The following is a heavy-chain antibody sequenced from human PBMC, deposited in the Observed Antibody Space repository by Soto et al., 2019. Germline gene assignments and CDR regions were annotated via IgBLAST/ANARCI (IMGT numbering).Heavy chain of an antibody. CDR3: ARLFSYYYDSSGYSHWFDP. CDR1: GYSFTSYW. J-gene: IGHJ5*02. V-gene: IGHV5-51*01. D-gene: IGHD3-22*01. CDR2: IYPGDSDT. Sequence: LMIFCIDSGYSFTSYWIRWERHVPGKGLEWMGIIYPGDSDTRYSPSFQGQVTISADKSISTAYLQWSSLKASDTAMYYCARLFSYYYDSSGYSHWFDPWGQGTLVTVSS.